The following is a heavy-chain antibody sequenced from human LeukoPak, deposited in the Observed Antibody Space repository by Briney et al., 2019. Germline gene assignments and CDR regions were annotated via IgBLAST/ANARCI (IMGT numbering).Heavy chain of an antibody. CDR1: GYTFTGYY. V-gene: IGHV1-2*02. D-gene: IGHD6-25*01. CDR3: TRVAGWGSSGYFDY. J-gene: IGHJ4*02. CDR2: INPNSGGT. Sequence: ASVKDSCKASGYTFTGYYMHWVRQAPGQGLEWMGWINPNSGGTNYAQKFQGRVTMTRDTSISTAYMELSRLRSDDTAVYYCTRVAGWGSSGYFDYWGQGTLVTVSS.